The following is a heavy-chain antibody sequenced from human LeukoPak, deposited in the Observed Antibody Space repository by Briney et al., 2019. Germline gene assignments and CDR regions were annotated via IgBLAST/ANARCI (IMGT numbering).Heavy chain of an antibody. D-gene: IGHD6-19*01. J-gene: IGHJ4*02. V-gene: IGHV4-34*01. CDR3: ARGKGRIAVAGTPFDY. Sequence: PSETLSLTCAVYGGSFSGYYWSWIRQPPGKGLEWIGEINHSGSTNYNPSLKSRVTISVDTSKNQFSLKLSSVTAADTAVYYCARGKGRIAVAGTPFDYWGQGTLVTVSS. CDR2: INHSGST. CDR1: GGSFSGYY.